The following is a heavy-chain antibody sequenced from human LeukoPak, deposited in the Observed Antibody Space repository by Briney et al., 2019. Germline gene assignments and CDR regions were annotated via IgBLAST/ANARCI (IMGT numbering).Heavy chain of an antibody. V-gene: IGHV4-30-2*01. CDR3: ARSGWYPGWFDP. D-gene: IGHD6-13*01. CDR1: GGSISSGAYY. Sequence: SQTLSLTCSVSGGSISSGAYYWSWIRQPPGKGLEWIGEINHSGSTNYNPSLKSRVTISVDTSKNQFSLKLSSVTAADTAVYYCARSGWYPGWFDPWGQGTLVTVSS. J-gene: IGHJ5*02. CDR2: INHSGST.